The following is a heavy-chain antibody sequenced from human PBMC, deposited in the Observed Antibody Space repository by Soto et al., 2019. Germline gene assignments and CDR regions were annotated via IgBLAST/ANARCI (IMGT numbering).Heavy chain of an antibody. CDR3: ARASPGFHTGFDP. Sequence: SETLSLTCTVSGGSISSGGYYWSWIRQHPGKGLEWIGYIYYSGSTYYNPSLKSRVTISVDTSKNQFSLKLSSVTAADTAVYYCARASPGFHTGFDPWGPGTLLTVSS. D-gene: IGHD3-3*01. J-gene: IGHJ5*02. CDR1: GGSISSGGYY. CDR2: IYYSGST. V-gene: IGHV4-31*03.